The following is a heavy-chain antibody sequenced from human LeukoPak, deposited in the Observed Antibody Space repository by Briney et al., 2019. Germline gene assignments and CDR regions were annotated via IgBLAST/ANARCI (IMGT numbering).Heavy chain of an antibody. CDR1: GFTFSSYS. CDR2: ISYDGNNK. V-gene: IGHV3-30-3*01. D-gene: IGHD2-2*02. Sequence: PGGSLRLSCSASGFTFSSYSVHWVRQAPGKGLEWVAVISYDGNNKYDADSVKGRFTISRDNSKNTLYLQMNSLRAEDTAVYYCARLPGYCSSNSCYKMTIPFDYWGQGTLVTVSS. CDR3: ARLPGYCSSNSCYKMTIPFDY. J-gene: IGHJ4*02.